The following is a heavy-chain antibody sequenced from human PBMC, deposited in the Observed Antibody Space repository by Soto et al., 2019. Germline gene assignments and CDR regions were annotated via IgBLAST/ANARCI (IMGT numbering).Heavy chain of an antibody. CDR2: IYPDDSDS. D-gene: IGHD4-17*01. V-gene: IGHV5-51*01. Sequence: GESLKISCKGSGYKFTTYWIGWVRQMPGKGLEWMAIIYPDDSDSRYSPSFQGQVTISADKSISTAYLQWSSLKASDTAIYYCVATYGDYLDYWGQGTLVTVS. CDR1: GYKFTTYW. CDR3: VATYGDYLDY. J-gene: IGHJ4*02.